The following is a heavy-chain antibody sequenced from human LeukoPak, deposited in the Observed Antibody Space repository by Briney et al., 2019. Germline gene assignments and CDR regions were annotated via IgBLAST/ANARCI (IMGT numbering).Heavy chain of an antibody. D-gene: IGHD6-6*01. V-gene: IGHV1-69*13. CDR3: ARAPGIAALLMDV. Sequence: SVKVSCKASGGTFSSYAISWVRQAPGQGLEWMGGIIPIFGTANYAQKFQGRVTITADESTSTAYMELSSLKSEDTAVYYCARAPGIAALLMDVWGKGTTVTVSS. J-gene: IGHJ6*03. CDR1: GGTFSSYA. CDR2: IIPIFGTA.